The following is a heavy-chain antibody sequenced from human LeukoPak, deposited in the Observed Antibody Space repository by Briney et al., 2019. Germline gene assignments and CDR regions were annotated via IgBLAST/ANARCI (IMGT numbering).Heavy chain of an antibody. CDR2: IYHSEST. V-gene: IGHV4-4*02. J-gene: IGHJ4*02. CDR3: ARVSPHYYGSVSYYFDY. Sequence: SETLSLTCAVSGGSISSSNWWSWVRQPPGKGLEWIGEIYHSESTNYNPSLKSRVTISVDKSKNQFSLKLSSVTAADTAVYYCARVSPHYYGSVSYYFDYWGQGTLVTVSS. D-gene: IGHD3-10*01. CDR1: GGSISSSNW.